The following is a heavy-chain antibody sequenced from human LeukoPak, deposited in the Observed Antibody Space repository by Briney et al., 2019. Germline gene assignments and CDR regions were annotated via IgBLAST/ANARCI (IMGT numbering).Heavy chain of an antibody. D-gene: IGHD6-13*01. CDR3: AREAAAGGGFDY. V-gene: IGHV4-59*01. CDR1: GGSISSYY. Sequence: SETLSLTCTVSGGSISSYYWSWIRQPPGKGLESIGYIYYSGSTNYNPSLKSRVTISVDTSKNQFSLKLSSVTAADTAVYYCAREAAAGGGFDYWGQGTLVTVSS. CDR2: IYYSGST. J-gene: IGHJ4*02.